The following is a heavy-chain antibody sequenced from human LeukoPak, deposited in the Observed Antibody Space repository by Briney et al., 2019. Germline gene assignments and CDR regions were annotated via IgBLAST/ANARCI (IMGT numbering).Heavy chain of an antibody. D-gene: IGHD3-22*01. V-gene: IGHV3-21*01. Sequence: GGSLGLSCAASGFTFSSYSMNWDRQAPGKGLEWVSSISSSSSYIYYADSVKGRFTISRDNAKNSLYLQMNSLRAEDTAVYYCASNSYDSSGYYYSWGQGTLVTVSS. CDR3: ASNSYDSSGYYYS. CDR1: GFTFSSYS. J-gene: IGHJ4*02. CDR2: ISSSSSYI.